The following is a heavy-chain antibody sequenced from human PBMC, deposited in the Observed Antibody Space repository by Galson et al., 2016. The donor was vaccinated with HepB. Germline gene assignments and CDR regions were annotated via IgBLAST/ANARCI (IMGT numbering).Heavy chain of an antibody. CDR2: IRSKGNNYAT. CDR1: GFTFSDSA. D-gene: IGHD3-10*01. J-gene: IGHJ5*02. Sequence: SLRLSCAASGFTFSDSAIHWVRQSSGKGLEWVGRIRSKGNNYATAYGAAVRGRFIISRDDSKKTAYLQMNSLNTEDTAVYFCTGYYGSGSQAWGQGTLVAVSS. CDR3: TGYYGSGSQA. V-gene: IGHV3-73*01.